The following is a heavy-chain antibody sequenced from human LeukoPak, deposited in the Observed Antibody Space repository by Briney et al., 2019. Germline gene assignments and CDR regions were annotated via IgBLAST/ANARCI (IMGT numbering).Heavy chain of an antibody. J-gene: IGHJ5*02. CDR3: ARVPTSIVGATFNWFDP. CDR2: ISAYNGNT. CDR1: GYTFTSYG. Sequence: ASVKVSCKASGYTFTSYGISWVRQAPGQGLEWMGWISAYNGNTNYAQKLQGRVTMTTDTSTSTAYMELRSLRSDDTAVYYCARVPTSIVGATFNWFDPWGQGTLVTVSS. D-gene: IGHD1-26*01. V-gene: IGHV1-18*01.